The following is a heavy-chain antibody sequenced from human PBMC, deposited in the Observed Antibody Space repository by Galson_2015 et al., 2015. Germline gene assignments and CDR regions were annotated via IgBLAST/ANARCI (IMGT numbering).Heavy chain of an antibody. CDR2: ITGSGTNI. D-gene: IGHD2-15*01. V-gene: IGHV3-48*03. Sequence: SLRLSCAVSGITFSNYEMNWVRQAPGKGLEWVSYITGSGTNIYYADSVKGRFTISRGNAKNSLYLQMNSLRAEDTAVYYCARGGYCSGGTCYLFNAFDVWGQGTMVTVSS. CDR3: ARGGYCSGGTCYLFNAFDV. CDR1: GITFSNYE. J-gene: IGHJ3*01.